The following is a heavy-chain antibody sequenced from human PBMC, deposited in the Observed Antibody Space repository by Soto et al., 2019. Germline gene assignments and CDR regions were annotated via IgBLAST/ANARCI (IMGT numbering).Heavy chain of an antibody. CDR2: ISGSGEST. CDR1: GFTFSNYA. V-gene: IGHV3-23*01. D-gene: IGHD6-19*01. J-gene: IGHJ4*02. CDR3: SKSPYSSGWYLFDF. Sequence: PGGSLRLSCAVSGFTFSNYAMSWVRQAPGKGLEWVSPISGSGESTYYADSVKGRFTISRDNSRNTLYLQMNSLRAEDTAVYYCSKSPYSSGWYLFDFRGQRSSVTGSS.